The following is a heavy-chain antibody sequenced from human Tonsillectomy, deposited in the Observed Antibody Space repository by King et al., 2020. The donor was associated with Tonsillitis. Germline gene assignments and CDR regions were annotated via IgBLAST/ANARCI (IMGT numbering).Heavy chain of an antibody. V-gene: IGHV3-30*18. CDR2: ISYGGNDK. Sequence: VQLVESGGGVVQPGRSLRLSCAASGFTFENYGMHWVRKAPGKGLEWVAFISYGGNDKYYGDSAKGRFTISRDNSKNTLYLEVNSLRVEDTAVYYCAKYSGWYGGYFDYWGQGTLVTVSS. J-gene: IGHJ4*02. CDR1: GFTFENYG. D-gene: IGHD6-19*01. CDR3: AKYSGWYGGYFDY.